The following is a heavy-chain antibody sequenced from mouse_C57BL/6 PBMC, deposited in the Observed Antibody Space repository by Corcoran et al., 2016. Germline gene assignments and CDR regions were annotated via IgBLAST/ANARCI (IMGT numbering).Heavy chain of an antibody. D-gene: IGHD1-1*01. J-gene: IGHJ2*01. Sequence: QIQLVQSGPELKKPGETVKISCKASGYTFTTYGMSWVKQAPGKGLKWMGWINTYSGVPTYADDFKGRFAFSLETSASTAYLQINNLKNEDTATYFCARGSYGSSSSCDYWGQGTTLTVSS. CDR2: INTYSGVP. CDR3: ARGSYGSSSSCDY. V-gene: IGHV9-3*01. CDR1: GYTFTTYG.